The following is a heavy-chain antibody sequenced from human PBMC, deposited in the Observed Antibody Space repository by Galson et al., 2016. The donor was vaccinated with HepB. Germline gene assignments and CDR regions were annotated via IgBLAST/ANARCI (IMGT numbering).Heavy chain of an antibody. J-gene: IGHJ4*02. D-gene: IGHD3-3*01. CDR2: IYPGDSDT. CDR1: GYSLTNYW. CDR3: ARFVGGIDY. Sequence: QSGAEVKKPGESLRISCESSGYSLTNYWIACVRQMPGKGLEWMGVIYPGDSDTRYSPSFEGQVTISVDKSINTAPLPRNRLKASDTALYYRARFVGGIDYWGQGTLVTVSS. V-gene: IGHV5-51*01.